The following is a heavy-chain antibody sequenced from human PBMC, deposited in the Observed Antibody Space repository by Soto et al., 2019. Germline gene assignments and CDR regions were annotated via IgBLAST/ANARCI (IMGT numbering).Heavy chain of an antibody. J-gene: IGHJ4*02. CDR2: IRSKAYGETT. D-gene: IGHD2-2*01. Sequence: GGSLRLSCTSSGFTFGDYAMSWFRQAPGKGLEWVGFIRSKAYGETTEYAASVKGRFTISRDDSKSIAYLQMNSLKTEDTAVYYCTRGGLTRHCSSTSCYGFDYWGQGTLVTVSS. CDR1: GFTFGDYA. CDR3: TRGGLTRHCSSTSCYGFDY. V-gene: IGHV3-49*03.